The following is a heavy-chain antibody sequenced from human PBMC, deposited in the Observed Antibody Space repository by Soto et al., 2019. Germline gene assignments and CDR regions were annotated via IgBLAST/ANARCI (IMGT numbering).Heavy chain of an antibody. CDR1: GYTLTELS. J-gene: IGHJ4*02. Sequence: ASVKVSCKVSGYTLTELSMHWVRQAPGKGLEWMGGFDPEDGETIYAQKFQGRVTMTEDTSTDTAYMELSSLRSEDTAVYYCATSQLVPKLYYFDYWGQGTMVTVSS. V-gene: IGHV1-24*01. D-gene: IGHD6-13*01. CDR2: FDPEDGET. CDR3: ATSQLVPKLYYFDY.